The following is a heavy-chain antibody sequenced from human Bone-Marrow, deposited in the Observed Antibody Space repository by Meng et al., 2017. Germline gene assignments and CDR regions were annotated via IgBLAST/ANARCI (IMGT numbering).Heavy chain of an antibody. J-gene: IGHJ6*02. V-gene: IGHV3-11*04. CDR1: GFTFSDYY. D-gene: IGHD3-16*01. CDR3: ARDRLPPDYRGLNV. Sequence: GESLKISCATSGFTFSDYYMSWIRRAPGKGLEWISYISSSSGGTVYYADSVRGRFTISRDNAKNSLYLQMNSLRDDDTAVYYCARDRLPPDYRGLNVWGHGTTVTVSS. CDR2: ISSSSGGTV.